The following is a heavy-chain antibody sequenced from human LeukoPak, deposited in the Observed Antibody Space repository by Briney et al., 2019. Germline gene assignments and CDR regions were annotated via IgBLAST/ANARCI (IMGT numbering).Heavy chain of an antibody. CDR3: ARPGIAVAGWFDP. CDR2: IYYSGST. CDR1: GGSISSSSYY. Sequence: SETLPLTCTVSGGSISSSSYYWGWIRQPPGKGLEWIGSIYYSGSTYYNPSLKSRVTISVDTSKNQFSLKLSSVTAADTAVYYCARPGIAVAGWFDPWGQGTLVTVSS. J-gene: IGHJ5*02. V-gene: IGHV4-39*07. D-gene: IGHD6-19*01.